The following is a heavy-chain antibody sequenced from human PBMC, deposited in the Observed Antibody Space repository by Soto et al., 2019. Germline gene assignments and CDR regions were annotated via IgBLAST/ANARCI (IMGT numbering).Heavy chain of an antibody. CDR3: ARLSTGFWTNTTCQRYIGMNV. CDR2: IDPRDSYS. CDR1: GYTFSAFW. D-gene: IGHD3-3*01. V-gene: IGHV5-10-1*01. Sequence: GESLKISCQASGYTFSAFWITWVRQMPGKGLEWMATIDPRDSYSNYSLSFQVHVTISADTSIGSAYLHWSTLEASDTAIYYCARLSTGFWTNTTCQRYIGMNVWRKGTTSTV. J-gene: IGHJ6*01.